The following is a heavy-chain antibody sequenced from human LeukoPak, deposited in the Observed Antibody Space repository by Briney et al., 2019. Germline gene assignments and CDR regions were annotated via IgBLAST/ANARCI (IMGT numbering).Heavy chain of an antibody. CDR3: ARDARIGSSFDY. J-gene: IGHJ4*02. CDR2: IYYSGST. V-gene: IGHV4-39*07. CDR1: GGSISSDSYY. D-gene: IGHD1-14*01. Sequence: PSETLSLTCTVSGGSISSDSYYWGWIRQPPEKGLEWIGSIYYSGSTYYNPSLKSRVTISVDTSKNQISLRLSSVTAADTAVYYCARDARIGSSFDYWGQGTLVTVSS.